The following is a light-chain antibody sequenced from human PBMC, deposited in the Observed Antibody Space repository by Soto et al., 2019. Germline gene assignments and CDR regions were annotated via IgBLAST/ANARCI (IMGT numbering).Light chain of an antibody. J-gene: IGLJ3*02. V-gene: IGLV2-11*01. Sequence: QSVLTQPRSVSGSPGQSVTISCTGTSSDIGGSNYVSWYQHHPGKAPKLMIYDVSKRPSGVPDRFSGSKSGNTASLTISGLQAEDEADYYCCSYAGGXTWXXXGGTKXTVL. CDR2: DVS. CDR3: CSYAGGXTWX. CDR1: SSDIGGSNY.